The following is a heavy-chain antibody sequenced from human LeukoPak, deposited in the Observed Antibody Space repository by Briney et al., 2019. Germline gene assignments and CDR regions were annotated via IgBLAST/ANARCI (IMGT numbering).Heavy chain of an antibody. V-gene: IGHV3-7*01. CDR3: VRDDGFLVHSY. Sequence: GGSLRLSCTASGFAFSSYWMTWVRQAPGKGLEWVAHIKEDGSEKYYVNSVKGRFNISRDNAKNSLFLQMNSLRAEDTAVYYCVRDDGFLVHSYWGRGTLVTVSS. CDR1: GFAFSSYW. D-gene: IGHD3-3*01. CDR2: IKEDGSEK. J-gene: IGHJ4*02.